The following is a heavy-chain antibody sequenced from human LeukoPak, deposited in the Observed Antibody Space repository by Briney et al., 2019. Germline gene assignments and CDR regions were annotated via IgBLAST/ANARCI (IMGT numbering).Heavy chain of an antibody. J-gene: IGHJ4*02. V-gene: IGHV3-23*01. D-gene: IGHD3-22*01. CDR2: ITGSGGST. CDR1: GFSVTSSY. Sequence: GGSLRLFCRASGFSVTSSYMKRVRHAPGEGLEWVSAITGSGGSTAYADSVKGRFPVSRENSKNTLYLQMNSLRAEDTAVYYCARDGYYYDSSGIPGWWGQGTLVTVSS. CDR3: ARDGYYYDSSGIPGW.